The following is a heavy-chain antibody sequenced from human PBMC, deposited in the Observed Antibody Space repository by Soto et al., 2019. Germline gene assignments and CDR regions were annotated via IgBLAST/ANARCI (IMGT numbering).Heavy chain of an antibody. D-gene: IGHD2-2*01. CDR3: ARRGSS. J-gene: IGHJ3*01. Sequence: GGSLRLSWAASGFTFSSYSMNWVRQAPGKGLEWVSSISSSSSYIYSADSVKGRFTIARDNAKNSVYLQMNNLRAEDTAVYYCARRGSSWGQGTMVTVSS. CDR2: ISSSSSYI. CDR1: GFTFSSYS. V-gene: IGHV3-21*01.